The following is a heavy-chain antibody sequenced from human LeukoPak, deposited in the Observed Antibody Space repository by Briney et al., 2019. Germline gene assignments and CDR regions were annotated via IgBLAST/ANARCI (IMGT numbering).Heavy chain of an antibody. J-gene: IGHJ6*02. Sequence: SETLSLTCTVSGGSISSYYWSWIRQPPGKGLEWIRYIYYSGSTNYNPSLKSRVTISVDTSKNQLSLKLSSVTAADTAVYYCARHRYCSSTSCYGWGYYYGMDVWGQGTTVTVSS. D-gene: IGHD2-2*01. CDR2: IYYSGST. CDR3: ARHRYCSSTSCYGWGYYYGMDV. V-gene: IGHV4-59*08. CDR1: GGSISSYY.